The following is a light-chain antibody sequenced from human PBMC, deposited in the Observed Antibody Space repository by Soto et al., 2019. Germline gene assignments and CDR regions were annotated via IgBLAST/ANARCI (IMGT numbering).Light chain of an antibody. J-gene: IGKJ5*01. CDR2: GAS. CDR1: QSVSSSN. Sequence: FPQPPVWVYLSPGESATLSCSASQSVSSSNLAWYQQKPGQAPRLLIYGASSRATGIPDRFSGSGSGTDFTLTISSLEPEDFAVYYCQQRRNWPLTFGQGTRLEIK. V-gene: IGKV3D-20*02. CDR3: QQRRNWPLT.